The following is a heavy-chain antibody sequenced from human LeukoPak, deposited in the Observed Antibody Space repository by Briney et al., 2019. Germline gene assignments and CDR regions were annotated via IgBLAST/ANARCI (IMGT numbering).Heavy chain of an antibody. J-gene: IGHJ4*02. V-gene: IGHV1-69*05. CDR1: GGTFSSYA. D-gene: IGHD3-16*02. Sequence: SVEVSCKASGGTFSSYAISWVRQAPGQGLEWMGRIIPIFGTANYAQKFQGRVTITTDESTSTAYMELSSLRSEDTAVHYCAREYVWGSYRDYYFDYWGQGTLVTVSS. CDR2: IIPIFGTA. CDR3: AREYVWGSYRDYYFDY.